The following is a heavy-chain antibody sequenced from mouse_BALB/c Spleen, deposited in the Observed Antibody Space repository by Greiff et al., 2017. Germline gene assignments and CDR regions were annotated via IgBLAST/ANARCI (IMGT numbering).Heavy chain of an antibody. J-gene: IGHJ4*01. Sequence: EVKLVESGGGLVQPGGSMKLSCVASGFTFSNYWMNWVRQSPEKGLEWVAEIRLKSNNYATHYAESVKGRFTISRDDSKSSVYLQMNNLRAEDTGIYYCTRERALLRLRYAMDYWGQGTSVTVSS. CDR1: GFTFSNYW. D-gene: IGHD1-2*01. V-gene: IGHV6-6*02. CDR3: TRERALLRLRYAMDY. CDR2: IRLKSNNYAT.